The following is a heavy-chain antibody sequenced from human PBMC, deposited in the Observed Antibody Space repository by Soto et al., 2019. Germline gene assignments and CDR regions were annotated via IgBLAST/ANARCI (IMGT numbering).Heavy chain of an antibody. D-gene: IGHD3-9*01. J-gene: IGHJ6*02. CDR3: ANHPERNYDILTGYYFTDYGMDV. CDR1: GFAFSSYG. Sequence: GGSLRLSCAASGFAFSSYGMHWVRQAPGKGLEWVAVISYDGSNKYYADSVKGRFTISRDNSKNTLYLQMNSLRAEDTAVYYCANHPERNYDILTGYYFTDYGMDVWGQGTTVTVSS. CDR2: ISYDGSNK. V-gene: IGHV3-30*18.